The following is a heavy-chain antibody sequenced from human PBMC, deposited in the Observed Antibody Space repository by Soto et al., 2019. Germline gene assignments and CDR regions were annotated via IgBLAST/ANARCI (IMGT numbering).Heavy chain of an antibody. Sequence: EVRLLESGGGLVQPGGSLRLSCVASGSTFSSDVMSWVRQAPGKGLEWVSGISGGTTYYADSVQGRFTISRDDFKNTLFLLMNSLRAEDTAVYRCATRDRVTSGSSHFYGTDVWGQGTTVTVSS. D-gene: IGHD1-26*01. CDR3: ATRDRVTSGSSHFYGTDV. CDR2: ISGGTT. CDR1: GSTFSSDV. V-gene: IGHV3-23*01. J-gene: IGHJ6*02.